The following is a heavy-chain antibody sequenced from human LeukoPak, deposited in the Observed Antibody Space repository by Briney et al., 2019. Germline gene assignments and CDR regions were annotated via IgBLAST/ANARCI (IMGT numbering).Heavy chain of an antibody. J-gene: IGHJ4*02. V-gene: IGHV3-48*02. CDR3: ARVAETQLWLRSAVDY. D-gene: IGHD5-18*01. CDR1: GFTFSTYS. Sequence: PGGSLRLSCAASGFTFSTYSMKWVRQAREKGLEWVSFISSGSSTIYYADSVKGRFTVSRDNAKNSLYLQMNSLRDEDTAVYYCARVAETQLWLRSAVDYWGQGTLVTVSS. CDR2: ISSGSSTI.